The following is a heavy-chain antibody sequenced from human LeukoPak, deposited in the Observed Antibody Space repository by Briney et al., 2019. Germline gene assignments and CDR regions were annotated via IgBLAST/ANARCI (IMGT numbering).Heavy chain of an antibody. V-gene: IGHV3-21*01. CDR3: ATSGELVLVGDYGMDV. D-gene: IGHD3-10*01. CDR1: GFTFSSYA. J-gene: IGHJ6*02. Sequence: PGGSLRLSCAASGFTFSSYAMSWVRQAPGKGLEWVSSISRSSSYIYYADSMKGRFTISRDNAKNSLYLQMNSLRAEDTAVYYCATSGELVLVGDYGMDVWGQGTTVTVSS. CDR2: ISRSSSYI.